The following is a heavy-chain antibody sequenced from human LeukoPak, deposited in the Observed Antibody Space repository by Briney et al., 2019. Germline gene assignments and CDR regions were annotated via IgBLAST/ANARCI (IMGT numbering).Heavy chain of an antibody. CDR3: AREGNYYDSSGYKEPIFDY. J-gene: IGHJ4*02. V-gene: IGHV3-21*01. CDR2: ISSSSSYI. CDR1: GFTFSSYS. D-gene: IGHD3-22*01. Sequence: PGGSLRLSCAASGFTFSSYSMNWVRQAPGKGLEWVSSISSSSSYIYYADSVKGRFTISRDNAKNSLYLQMNSLRAEDTAVYYCAREGNYYDSSGYKEPIFDYWGQGTLVTVSS.